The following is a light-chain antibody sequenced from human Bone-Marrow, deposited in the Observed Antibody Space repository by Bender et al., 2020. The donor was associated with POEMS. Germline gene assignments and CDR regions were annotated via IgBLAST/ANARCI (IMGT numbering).Light chain of an antibody. J-gene: IGLJ3*02. CDR3: ATWDDSLNGWV. V-gene: IGLV1-44*01. Sequence: QSVLTQPPSASGTPGQRVTISCSGSSSKFGGYPVTCYQQLPGAAPNLVIFNNSQRPSGVPDRFSGSNSGTSASLAISGLLSDDEADFYCATWDDSLNGWVFGGGTKLTVL. CDR2: NNS. CDR1: SSKFGGYP.